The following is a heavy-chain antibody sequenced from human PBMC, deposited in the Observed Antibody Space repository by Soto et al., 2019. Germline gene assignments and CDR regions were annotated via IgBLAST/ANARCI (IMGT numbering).Heavy chain of an antibody. D-gene: IGHD5-18*01. CDR3: ARGRTAMIDY. CDR2: INHRGGS. CDR1: GGSFSGYF. V-gene: IGHV4-34*01. J-gene: IGHJ4*02. Sequence: SETLSLTCAVHGGSFSGYFWSWIRQPPGKGLEWIGEINHRGGSNYNPSLKSRVTLSVDTPKNQISLKLSSVTAADTAVYYCARGRTAMIDYWGQGTPVTVSS.